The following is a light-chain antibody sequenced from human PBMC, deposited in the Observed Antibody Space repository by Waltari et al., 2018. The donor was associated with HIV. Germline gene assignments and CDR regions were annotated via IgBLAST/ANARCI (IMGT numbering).Light chain of an antibody. CDR3: QQYNNWPLT. J-gene: IGKJ4*01. Sequence: EILMTQSPATVSVSLGERATLSCRPSQSGGSKLAWYQQNPGQAPMLLIYGASTRAPTFPARFSGTGFGTDFTLSISSLQSEDFALYYCQQYNNWPLTFGGGTKVQI. CDR1: QSGGSK. CDR2: GAS. V-gene: IGKV3-15*01.